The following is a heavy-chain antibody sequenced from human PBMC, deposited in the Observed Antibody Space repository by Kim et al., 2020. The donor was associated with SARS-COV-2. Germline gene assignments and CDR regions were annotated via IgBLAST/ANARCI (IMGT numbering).Heavy chain of an antibody. CDR1: GFSFSTYW. Sequence: GGSLRLSCAASGFSFSTYWMHWVRQVPGKGLVWVSRIKTDGSRIDYADSVKGRFTISRDNAKNTLYLQMNSLRAEDTAVYYCARVAYRTDGYGYNAYFDFWGQGTLITVSS. D-gene: IGHD5-12*01. CDR3: ARVAYRTDGYGYNAYFDF. V-gene: IGHV3-74*01. CDR2: IKTDGSRI. J-gene: IGHJ4*02.